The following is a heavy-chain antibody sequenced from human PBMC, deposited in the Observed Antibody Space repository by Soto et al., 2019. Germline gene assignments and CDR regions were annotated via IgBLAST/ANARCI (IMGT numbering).Heavy chain of an antibody. D-gene: IGHD2-2*01. CDR2: ISYDGNNK. CDR1: GFTFSPYA. J-gene: IGHJ4*02. V-gene: IGHV3-30*09. Sequence: QVQLVESGGGVVQPGRSLRLSCAASGFTFSPYAMHWVRQAPGKGLEWVAVISYDGNNKNYADSVKGRLAISRDNSRNTLYLQMNSLRAEDTAVYYWARARLDTPALDYWGQGTLVTVSS. CDR3: ARARLDTPALDY.